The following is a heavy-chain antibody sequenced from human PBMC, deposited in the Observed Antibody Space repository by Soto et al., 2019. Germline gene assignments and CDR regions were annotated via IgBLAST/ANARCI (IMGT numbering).Heavy chain of an antibody. CDR2: IYYSGST. CDR1: GGSVSSGSYY. J-gene: IGHJ4*02. CDR3: ARAEYSYSSGYYFDY. V-gene: IGHV4-61*01. Sequence: NPSETLSLTCTVSGGSVSSGSYYWSWIRQPPGKGLEWIGYIYYSGSTNYNPSLKSRVTISVDTSKNQFSLKLSSVTAADTAVYYCARAEYSYSSGYYFDYWGQGTLVTVSS. D-gene: IGHD6-25*01.